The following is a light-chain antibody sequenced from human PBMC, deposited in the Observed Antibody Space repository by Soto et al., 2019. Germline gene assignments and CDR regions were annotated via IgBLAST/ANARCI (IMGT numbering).Light chain of an antibody. CDR1: QSVSSS. CDR2: DVS. J-gene: IGKJ4*01. Sequence: EVVVTQSPGNLSLSPGERAALSCRASQSVSSSFLAWYQQKPGQAPRLLIYDVSTRATGIPTRFSGSGSGTEFTLTISSLQSEAFAAYYCQQYNNWPLTFGGGTKV. V-gene: IGKV3D-15*01. CDR3: QQYNNWPLT.